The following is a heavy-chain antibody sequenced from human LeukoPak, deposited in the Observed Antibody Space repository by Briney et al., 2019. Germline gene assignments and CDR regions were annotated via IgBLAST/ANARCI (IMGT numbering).Heavy chain of an antibody. J-gene: IGHJ5*02. Sequence: SVKVSCKASGYNFIGYYIHWVRQAPGQGLEWMGGIIPIFGTANYAQKFQGRVTITADKSTSTAYMELSSLRSEDTAVYYCASSYYYGSGSYDWFDPWGQGTLVTVSS. V-gene: IGHV1-69*06. CDR3: ASSYYYGSGSYDWFDP. CDR2: IIPIFGTA. D-gene: IGHD3-10*01. CDR1: GYNFIGYY.